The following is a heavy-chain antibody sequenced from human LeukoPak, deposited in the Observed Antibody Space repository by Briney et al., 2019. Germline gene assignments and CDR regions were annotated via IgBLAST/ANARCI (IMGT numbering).Heavy chain of an antibody. D-gene: IGHD5-18*01. V-gene: IGHV3-33*01. CDR2: IWYDGSNK. Sequence: GGSLRLSCAASGFTFSSYGMHWVRQAPGKGLEWVAAIWYDGSNKYYADSVKGRFTISRDNSKNTLYLQMNSLRAEGTAVYYCASGYSYGYPDYWGQGTLVTVSS. CDR1: GFTFSSYG. J-gene: IGHJ4*02. CDR3: ASGYSYGYPDY.